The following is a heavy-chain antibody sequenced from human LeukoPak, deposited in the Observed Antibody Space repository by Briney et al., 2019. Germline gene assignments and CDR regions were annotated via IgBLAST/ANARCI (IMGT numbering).Heavy chain of an antibody. CDR2: ICYSGST. CDR1: GGSISSSRYY. D-gene: IGHD3-22*01. CDR3: ARVWDYYDSSGYFPYFDY. J-gene: IGHJ4*02. Sequence: SETLSLTCTVSGGSISSSRYYWGRIRQHPGKGLEWIGYICYSGSTYYNPSLKSRVTISVDTSKNQFSLKLSSVTAADTAVYYCARVWDYYDSSGYFPYFDYWGQGTLVTVSS. V-gene: IGHV4-31*03.